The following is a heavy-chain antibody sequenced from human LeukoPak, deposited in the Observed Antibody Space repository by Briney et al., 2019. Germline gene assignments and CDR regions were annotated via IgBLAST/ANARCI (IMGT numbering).Heavy chain of an antibody. V-gene: IGHV1-69*02. CDR1: GYTFSAYY. CDR2: IIPILGIA. J-gene: IGHJ4*02. CDR3: ASLPSAVDNY. D-gene: IGHD6-19*01. Sequence: ASVKVSCKTSGYTFSAYYMHWVRQAPGQGLEWMGRIIPILGIANYAQKFQGRVTITADKSTSTAYMELSSLRSEDTAVYYCASLPSAVDNYWGQGTLVTVSS.